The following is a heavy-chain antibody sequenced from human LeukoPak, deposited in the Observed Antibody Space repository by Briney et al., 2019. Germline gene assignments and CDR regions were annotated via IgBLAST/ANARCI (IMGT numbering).Heavy chain of an antibody. CDR2: ISYDGSNK. CDR3: AKRQDYYGSGSYYNLLDY. J-gene: IGHJ4*02. V-gene: IGHV3-30*18. D-gene: IGHD3-10*01. CDR1: GFTFSSYG. Sequence: PGRSLRLSCAASGFTFSSYGMHWVRQAPGKGLGWVAVISYDGSNKYYADSVKGRFTISRDNSKNTLYLQMNSLRAEDTAVYYCAKRQDYYGSGSYYNLLDYWGQGTLVTVSS.